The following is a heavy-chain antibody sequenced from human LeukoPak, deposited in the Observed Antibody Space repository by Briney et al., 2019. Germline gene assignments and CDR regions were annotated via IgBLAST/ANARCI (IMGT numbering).Heavy chain of an antibody. CDR2: IYYSGST. D-gene: IGHD6-13*01. Sequence: PSETLSLTCTVSGGSISSYYWSWIRQPPGKGLEWLGYIYYSGSTNYNPSLKSRVTISVDTSQNQFSLKLTSVTAADTAVYYCAREPGIAAAGALHGAFDIWGQGTVVTVSS. CDR1: GGSISSYY. V-gene: IGHV4-59*12. CDR3: AREPGIAAAGALHGAFDI. J-gene: IGHJ3*02.